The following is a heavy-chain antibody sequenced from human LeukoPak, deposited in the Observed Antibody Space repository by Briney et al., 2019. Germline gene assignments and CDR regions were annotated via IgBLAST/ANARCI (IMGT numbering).Heavy chain of an antibody. CDR1: GGSISSSSYY. J-gene: IGHJ6*03. CDR2: IYYSGST. D-gene: IGHD3-3*01. V-gene: IGHV4-39*07. Sequence: SETLSLTCTVSGGSISSSSYYWGWIRQPPGKGLEWIGSIYYSGSTYYNPSLKSRVTISVDTSKNQFSLKLSSVTAADTAVYYCARVNYDRDYYYYMDVWGKGTTVTVSS. CDR3: ARVNYDRDYYYYMDV.